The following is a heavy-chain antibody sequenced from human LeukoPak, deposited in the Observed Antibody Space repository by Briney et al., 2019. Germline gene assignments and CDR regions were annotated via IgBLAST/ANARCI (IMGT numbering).Heavy chain of an antibody. V-gene: IGHV3-48*01. Sequence: GGSLRLSCAASGFTFSSYSMNWVRQAPGKGLEWVSYISSSSSTIYYADSVKGRFTISRDNAKNSLYLQMTSLGAEDTAVYYCAREYYDFWSGPAGYFDYWGQGTLVTVSS. D-gene: IGHD3-3*01. CDR3: AREYYDFWSGPAGYFDY. CDR2: ISSSSSTI. CDR1: GFTFSSYS. J-gene: IGHJ4*02.